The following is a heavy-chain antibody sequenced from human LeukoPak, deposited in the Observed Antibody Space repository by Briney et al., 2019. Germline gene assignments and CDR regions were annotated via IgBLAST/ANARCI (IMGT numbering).Heavy chain of an antibody. CDR2: IYYSGST. D-gene: IGHD5-18*01. CDR3: ARGRLRGYRDYYCYGMDV. Sequence: PSETLSLTCTVSGGSISSGGYYWSWIRQHPGKGLEWIGYIYYSGSTYYNPSLKSRVTISVDTSKNQFSLKLSSVTAADTAVYYCARGRLRGYRDYYCYGMDVWGQGTTVTVSS. J-gene: IGHJ6*02. CDR1: GGSISSGGYY. V-gene: IGHV4-31*03.